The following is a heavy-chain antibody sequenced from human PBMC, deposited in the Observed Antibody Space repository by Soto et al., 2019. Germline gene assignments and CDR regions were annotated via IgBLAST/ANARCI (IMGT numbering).Heavy chain of an antibody. CDR1: GFTFHHYA. CDR3: AKLRYNSGTGNFDY. D-gene: IGHD1-20*01. CDR2: LSWDSGDV. J-gene: IGHJ4*02. Sequence: EVQLVESGGGLVQPGGSLRLSCAASGFTFHHYAMHWVRQAPGKGLEWVSGLSWDSGDVDYADSVKGRFAISRDNAKNSLYLQMNSLRTEDTALYYCAKLRYNSGTGNFDYWGQGTLVTVSS. V-gene: IGHV3-9*01.